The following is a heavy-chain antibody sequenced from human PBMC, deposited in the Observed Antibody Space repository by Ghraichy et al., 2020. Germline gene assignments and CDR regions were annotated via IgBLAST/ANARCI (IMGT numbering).Heavy chain of an antibody. J-gene: IGHJ4*02. V-gene: IGHV3-7*01. D-gene: IGHD1-26*01. CDR2: IKQDGSEK. Sequence: GGSLRLSCAASGFTFSTYGMSWVRQAPGKGLEWVANIKQDGSEKYYLDSVEGRFTISRDNAKNSLYLQMNSLRAEDTAVYYCARTYQVGSFDYWCQGTLVTVSS. CDR3: ARTYQVGSFDY. CDR1: GFTFSTYG.